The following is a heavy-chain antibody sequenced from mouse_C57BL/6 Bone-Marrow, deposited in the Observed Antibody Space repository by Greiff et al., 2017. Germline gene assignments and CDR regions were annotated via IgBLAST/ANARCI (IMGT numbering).Heavy chain of an antibody. V-gene: IGHV1-18*01. CDR3: ARGGYGNYPYAMDY. J-gene: IGHJ4*01. D-gene: IGHD2-10*02. Sequence: EVHLVESGPELVKPGASVKIPCKASGYTFTDYNMDWVKQSHGKSLEWIGDINPNNGGTIYNQKFKGKATLTVDKSSSTAYMELRSLTSEDTAVYYCARGGYGNYPYAMDYWGQGTSVTVSS. CDR1: GYTFTDYN. CDR2: INPNNGGT.